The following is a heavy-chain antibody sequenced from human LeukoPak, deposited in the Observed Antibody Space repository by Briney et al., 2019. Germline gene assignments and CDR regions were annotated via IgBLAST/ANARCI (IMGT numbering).Heavy chain of an antibody. CDR2: IKSKTDGGTT. D-gene: IGHD1-26*01. Sequence: PGGSLRLSCAASAFTFSNAWMSWVRQAPGKGLEWDGRIKSKTDGGTTDYAAPVKGRFTISRDDSKNTLYLQMNSLKTEDTAVYYCTTDRSGSYYADYWGHGTLVTVSS. V-gene: IGHV3-15*01. CDR1: AFTFSNAW. CDR3: TTDRSGSYYADY. J-gene: IGHJ4*01.